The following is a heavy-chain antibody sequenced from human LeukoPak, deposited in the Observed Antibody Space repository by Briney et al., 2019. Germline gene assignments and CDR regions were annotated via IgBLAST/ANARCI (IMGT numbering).Heavy chain of an antibody. J-gene: IGHJ4*02. CDR2: ISSDGSST. D-gene: IGHD3-10*01. CDR3: ATLGSYFDY. CDR1: GFTFSSYW. Sequence: GGSLRLSCAASGFTFSSYWMHWVRQAPGKGLVWVSRISSDGSSTNYADSVMGRFTVSRDNAENTLRLQMNSLRAEDTAVYYCATLGSYFDYWGQGTLVTVSP. V-gene: IGHV3-74*01.